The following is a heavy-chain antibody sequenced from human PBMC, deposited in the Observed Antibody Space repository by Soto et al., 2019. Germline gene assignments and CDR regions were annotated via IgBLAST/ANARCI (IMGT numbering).Heavy chain of an antibody. Sequence: LTCTVSGGSISSGGYYWSWIRQHPGKGLEWIGYIYYSGSTYYNPSLKSRVTISVDTSKNQFSLKLSSVTAADTAVYYCARAPDSSGYQQKTENWFDPWGQGTLVTVSS. CDR3: ARAPDSSGYQQKTENWFDP. J-gene: IGHJ5*02. V-gene: IGHV4-31*03. D-gene: IGHD3-22*01. CDR2: IYYSGST. CDR1: GGSISSGGYY.